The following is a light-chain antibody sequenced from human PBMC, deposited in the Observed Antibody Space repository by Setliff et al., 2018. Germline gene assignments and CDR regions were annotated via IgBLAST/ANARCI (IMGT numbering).Light chain of an antibody. V-gene: IGLV2-8*01. CDR2: EVT. CDR3: GSYAGYNNFYV. J-gene: IGLJ1*01. CDR1: SSDVGGYNR. Sequence: QSARAQPPSASGSPGQSVTISCTGTSSDVGGYNRVSWYQQYPGKAPKVMIYEVTKRPSGVPDRFSGSKSGNTASLTVSGLQAEDEGDYYCGSYAGYNNFYVFGTGTKVT.